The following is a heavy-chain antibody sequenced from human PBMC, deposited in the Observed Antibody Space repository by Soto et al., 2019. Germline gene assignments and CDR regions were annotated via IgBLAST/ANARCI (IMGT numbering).Heavy chain of an antibody. J-gene: IGHJ4*02. Sequence: SETLSLTCTVSGGSISSYYWSWIRQPPGKGLEWIGYIYYSGSTNYNPSLKSRVTISVDTSKNQFSLKLSSVTAADTAVYYCARLKGYCSGGSCYFDYWGQGTLVTVSS. CDR2: IYYSGST. D-gene: IGHD2-15*01. CDR3: ARLKGYCSGGSCYFDY. V-gene: IGHV4-59*08. CDR1: GGSISSYY.